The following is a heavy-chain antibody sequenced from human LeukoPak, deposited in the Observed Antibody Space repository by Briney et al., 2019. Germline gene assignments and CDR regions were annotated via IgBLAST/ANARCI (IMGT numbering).Heavy chain of an antibody. V-gene: IGHV1-8*02. J-gene: IGHJ4*02. CDR2: MNPNSGNT. CDR1: GYTFTGYY. Sequence: ASVKVSCKASGYTFTGYYMHWVRQAPGQGLEWMGWMNPNSGNTGYAQKFQGRVTMTRNTSISTAYMELSSLRSEDTAVYYCARRIAAAGLYYFDYWGQGTLVTVSS. D-gene: IGHD6-13*01. CDR3: ARRIAAAGLYYFDY.